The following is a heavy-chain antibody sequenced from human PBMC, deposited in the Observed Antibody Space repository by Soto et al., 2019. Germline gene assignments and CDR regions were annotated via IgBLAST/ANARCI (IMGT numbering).Heavy chain of an antibody. J-gene: IGHJ4*02. CDR1: GFSMNTPGVG. CDR3: AHRLREKVILSILRPSDY. Sequence: SGPTLVNPTQTLTLTCTFSGFSMNTPGVGVGWIRQPPGKALESLAVIHWNDYKRYSPSLKSRLSINKDTSKNQVVLTMADMDPVDTATYYCAHRLREKVILSILRPSDYWGQGILVTVSS. V-gene: IGHV2-5*01. CDR2: IHWNDYK. D-gene: IGHD5-12*01.